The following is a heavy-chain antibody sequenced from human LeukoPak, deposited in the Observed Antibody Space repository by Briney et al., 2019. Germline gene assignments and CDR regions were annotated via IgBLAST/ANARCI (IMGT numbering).Heavy chain of an antibody. Sequence: GGSLRLSCAASGFTFSSYGMHWVRQAPGKGLEWVAVISYDGSNKYYADSVKGRFTISRDNSKNTLYLQMNSLRAEDTAVYYCAREAYSSGWLDAFDIWGQGTMVTVSS. J-gene: IGHJ3*02. V-gene: IGHV3-30*19. CDR3: AREAYSSGWLDAFDI. D-gene: IGHD6-19*01. CDR1: GFTFSSYG. CDR2: ISYDGSNK.